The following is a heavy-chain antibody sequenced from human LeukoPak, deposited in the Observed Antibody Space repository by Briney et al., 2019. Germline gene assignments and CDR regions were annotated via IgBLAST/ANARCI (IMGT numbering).Heavy chain of an antibody. Sequence: PSETLSLTCTVSGGSISSGDYYWNWIRRPPGKGLEWIGYIYYSGSTYYNPSLKSRVTLSVYTSKNQFSLNLRSATAAATAVYFCERNPVRDFKGGNCYCDSWGQGTLVTVSS. V-gene: IGHV4-30-4*01. CDR2: IYYSGST. CDR1: GGSISSGDYY. J-gene: IGHJ4*02. D-gene: IGHD2-21*01. CDR3: ERNPVRDFKGGNCYCDS.